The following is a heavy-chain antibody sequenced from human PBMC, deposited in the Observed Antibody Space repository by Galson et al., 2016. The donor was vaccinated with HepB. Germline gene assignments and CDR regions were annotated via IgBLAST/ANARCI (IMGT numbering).Heavy chain of an antibody. V-gene: IGHV3-30*18. CDR3: AKDLTIFGMIMSPGD. CDR2: ISYDGRNQ. J-gene: IGHJ4*02. CDR1: GFTFISYG. Sequence: SLRLSCAVSGFTFISYGMHWVRQAPGKGLEWVAVISYDGRNQHYADSVKGRFTISRDNSKNTLYLQMNSLRPEDTAVYYCAKDLTIFGMIMSPGDWGQGTLVTVSS. D-gene: IGHD3-3*01.